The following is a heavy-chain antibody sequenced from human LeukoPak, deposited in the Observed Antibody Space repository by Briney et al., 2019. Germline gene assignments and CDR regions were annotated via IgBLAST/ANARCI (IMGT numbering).Heavy chain of an antibody. J-gene: IGHJ4*02. CDR2: ISRSSSTI. V-gene: IGHV3-11*01. CDR1: GFTFSDYY. CDR3: AKVGQWLDGKPIDY. Sequence: GGSLRLSCAASGFTFSDYYMSWIRQAPGKGLEWVSYISRSSSTIYYADSVKGRLTISRDHAKNSLYLQMNSLRAEDTAVYYCAKVGQWLDGKPIDYWGQGTLVTVSS. D-gene: IGHD6-19*01.